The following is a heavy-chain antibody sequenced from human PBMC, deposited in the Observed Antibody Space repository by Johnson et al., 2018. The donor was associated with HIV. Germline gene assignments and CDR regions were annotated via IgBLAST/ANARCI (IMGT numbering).Heavy chain of an antibody. CDR2: ISWTSGSI. Sequence: VQLVESGGGLVQPGRSLRLSCAASGFTFDDYAMHWVRQAPGKGLEWVPGISWTSGSIGYADSVNGRFTISRDNAKNSLYLQMNSLRVEDTAVYYCAKGEQLVISRKGHDAFDIWGQGTMVTVSS. D-gene: IGHD6-6*01. CDR3: AKGEQLVISRKGHDAFDI. V-gene: IGHV3-9*01. J-gene: IGHJ3*02. CDR1: GFTFDDYA.